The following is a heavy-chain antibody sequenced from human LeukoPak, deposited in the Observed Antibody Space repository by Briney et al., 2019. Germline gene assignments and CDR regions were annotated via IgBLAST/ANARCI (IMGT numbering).Heavy chain of an antibody. D-gene: IGHD1-26*01. Sequence: GGSLRLSCAASGFTFSNYNMAWVRQAPGKGLEWVSHVLSSGTTYYADSVKGRFTISRDNAKNSLYLQMNSLRDEDTAVYYCVTGLVGSTNYWGQGPLVTVSS. CDR2: VLSSGTT. CDR1: GFTFSNYN. CDR3: VTGLVGSTNY. J-gene: IGHJ4*02. V-gene: IGHV3-48*02.